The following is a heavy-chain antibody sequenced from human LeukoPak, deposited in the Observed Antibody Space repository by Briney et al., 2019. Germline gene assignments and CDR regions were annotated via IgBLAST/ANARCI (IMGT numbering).Heavy chain of an antibody. CDR3: ARHFPYCGGDCPYYYMDV. CDR1: GASISSDY. V-gene: IGHV4-4*09. J-gene: IGHJ6*03. Sequence: PSETLSLTCSVSGASISSDYWSWIRQPPGKRLEWIGNIYSSETTKYNPSLRSRATISGDTSKNQFSPKLSSVTAADTAVYYCARHFPYCGGDCPYYYMDVWGKGTRVTVSS. D-gene: IGHD2-21*02. CDR2: IYSSETT.